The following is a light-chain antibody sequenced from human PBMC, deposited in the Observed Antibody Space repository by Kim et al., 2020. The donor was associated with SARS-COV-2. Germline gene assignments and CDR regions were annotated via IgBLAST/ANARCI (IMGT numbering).Light chain of an antibody. CDR2: GAS. CDR3: QQYNNWPIT. CDR1: QSVSSN. Sequence: EIVMTQSPATLSVSPGERATLSCRASQSVSSNLAWYQQKPGQAPRLLIYGASTRATGIPARFSGSGSGTEFTLTISSLQSEDFAVYYCQQYNNWPITLGGGSRVDIK. J-gene: IGKJ4*01. V-gene: IGKV3-15*01.